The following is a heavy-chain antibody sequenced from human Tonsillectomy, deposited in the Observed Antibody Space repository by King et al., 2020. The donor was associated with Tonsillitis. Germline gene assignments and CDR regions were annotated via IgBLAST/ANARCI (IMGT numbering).Heavy chain of an antibody. J-gene: IGHJ4*02. CDR2: ISTSGVYT. D-gene: IGHD2-15*01. Sequence: VQLVESRGGLVKPGGSLRLSCAASGFTFSDYYMIWIRQAPGKGLQWVSYISTSGVYTNYADSVKGRFTISRDNAKKSLYLHMNGLRAEDTAVYYCARSPLDWSGGSCYLDYWGQGTLVTVSS. CDR1: GFTFSDYY. V-gene: IGHV3-11*05. CDR3: ARSPLDWSGGSCYLDY.